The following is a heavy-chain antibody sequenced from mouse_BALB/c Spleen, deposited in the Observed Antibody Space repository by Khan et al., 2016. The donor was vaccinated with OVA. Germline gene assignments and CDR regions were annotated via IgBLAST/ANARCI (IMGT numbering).Heavy chain of an antibody. Sequence: EVQLQESGPGLVKPSQSLSLTCTVTGYSITSDYAWNWIRQFPGNKLEWMGFISYSGNTNYNPSLKSRISITRATSKNQFFLQLNSGTTEDTASYYCARVYGWDMDYWGQGTTVTVSS. D-gene: IGHD2-2*01. V-gene: IGHV3-2*02. CDR3: ARVYGWDMDY. CDR1: GYSITSDYA. J-gene: IGHJ2*01. CDR2: ISYSGNT.